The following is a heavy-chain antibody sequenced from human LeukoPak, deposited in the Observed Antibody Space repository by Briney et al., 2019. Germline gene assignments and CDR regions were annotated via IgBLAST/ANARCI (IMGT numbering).Heavy chain of an antibody. V-gene: IGHV4-59*01. CDR2: IYYSGYT. Sequence: SETLSLTCTVSGGSISSYYWSWIRQPPGKGLEWIGYIYYSGYTNYNPSLKSRVTISVDTSKNQLSLKLSSVTAADTAVYYCAGYTGSYYWFDPWGQGTLVTVSS. J-gene: IGHJ5*02. D-gene: IGHD1-26*01. CDR1: GGSISSYY. CDR3: AGYTGSYYWFDP.